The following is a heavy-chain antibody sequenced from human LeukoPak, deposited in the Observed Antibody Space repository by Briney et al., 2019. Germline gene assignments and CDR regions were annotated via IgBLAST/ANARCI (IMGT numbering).Heavy chain of an antibody. Sequence: SQTLSLTCAISGDSVSSKSAAWNWTRQSPSRGLEWLGRTYYRSKWYNDYAISLKSRMIIKPDTSKNQFSLQLNAVTPEDTAVYYCAGTTSAPRYYYYMDVWGKGTTVTVSS. CDR3: AGTTSAPRYYYYMDV. J-gene: IGHJ6*03. D-gene: IGHD1-14*01. CDR1: GDSVSSKSAA. V-gene: IGHV6-1*01. CDR2: TYYRSKWYN.